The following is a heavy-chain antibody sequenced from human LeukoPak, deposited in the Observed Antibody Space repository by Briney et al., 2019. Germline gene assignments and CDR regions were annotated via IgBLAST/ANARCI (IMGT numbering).Heavy chain of an antibody. D-gene: IGHD5-18*01. CDR3: ARLDTAMVGDV. V-gene: IGHV4-4*09. CDR1: GGSISNYY. J-gene: IGHJ6*04. CDR2: IYTSGST. Sequence: PSETLSLTCTVSGGSISNYYWSWIRQPPGKGLEWIGYIYTSGSTNYNPSLKSRVTISVDTSKNQFSLKLSSVTAADTAVYYCARLDTAMVGDVWGKGTTVTVSS.